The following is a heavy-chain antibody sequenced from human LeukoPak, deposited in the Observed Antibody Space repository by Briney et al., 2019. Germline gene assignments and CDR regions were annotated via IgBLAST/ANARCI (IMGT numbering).Heavy chain of an antibody. V-gene: IGHV3-7*01. Sequence: PGRSLRLSCAASGFTFSDLWMTWVRQAPGKGPEWVATIEPDGSVKYYVDSVKGRFTISRDNADNSLYLQMNSLRGEDTAVYFCARGGSDSSRYWLYWGQGTLVTVSS. CDR3: ARGGSDSSRYWLY. D-gene: IGHD6-25*01. CDR2: IEPDGSVK. CDR1: GFTFSDLW. J-gene: IGHJ4*02.